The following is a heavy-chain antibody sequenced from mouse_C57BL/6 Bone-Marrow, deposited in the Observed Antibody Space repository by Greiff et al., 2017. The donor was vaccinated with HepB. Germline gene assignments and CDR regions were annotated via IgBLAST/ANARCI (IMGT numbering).Heavy chain of an antibody. D-gene: IGHD1-1*02. J-gene: IGHJ1*03. Sequence: VQLKESGPGLVAPSQSLSITCTVSGFSFTSYGVHWVRQPPGKGLEWLVVIWSDGSTTYNSALKSRLSISKDNSKSQVFLKMNSLQTDDTAMYYCARHRGGSWGYFDVWGTGTTGTVCS. CDR3: ARHRGGSWGYFDV. CDR2: IWSDGST. CDR1: GFSFTSYG. V-gene: IGHV2-6-1*01.